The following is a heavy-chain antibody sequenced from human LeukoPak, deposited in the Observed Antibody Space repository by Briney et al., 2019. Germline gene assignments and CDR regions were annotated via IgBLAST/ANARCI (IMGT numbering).Heavy chain of an antibody. Sequence: SVKVSCKASGGTFSSYIITWVRQAPGQGLEWMGRIIPIFGTPDYAQKFQGRVTITADESTSTAYMELSRLRFEDTAVYYCAKVGDFGVVTTEKNWFDPWGQGTLVTVSS. CDR2: IIPIFGTP. CDR1: GGTFSSYI. D-gene: IGHD3-3*01. V-gene: IGHV1-69*13. J-gene: IGHJ5*02. CDR3: AKVGDFGVVTTEKNWFDP.